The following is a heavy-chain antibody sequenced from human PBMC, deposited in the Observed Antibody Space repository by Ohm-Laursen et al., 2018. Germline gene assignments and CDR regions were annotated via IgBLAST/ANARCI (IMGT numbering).Heavy chain of an antibody. V-gene: IGHV3-48*01. CDR3: AREYSSSSGRAFDI. CDR2: IGSGNSPV. D-gene: IGHD6-6*01. CDR1: GFTFSNYN. J-gene: IGHJ3*02. Sequence: SLRLSCTASGFTFSNYNMNWARQAPGKGLEWVSYIGSGNSPVYYADSVKGRFTISRDNAKNSLYLQMKSLRAEDTAVYYCAREYSSSSGRAFDIWGQGTMVTVSS.